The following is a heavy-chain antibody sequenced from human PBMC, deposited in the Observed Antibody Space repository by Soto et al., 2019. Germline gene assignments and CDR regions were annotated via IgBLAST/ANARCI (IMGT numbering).Heavy chain of an antibody. CDR1: GFAFSSYA. CDR2: ISYDVCNK. D-gene: IGHD4-4*01. CDR3: ARPLWRDDYNWGYFDL. V-gene: IGHV3-30-3*01. J-gene: IGHJ2*01. Sequence: QVQLVESGGGGVQPGRSLRLSCAASGFAFSSYAMHWVRQAPGKGLVWVAGISYDVCNKYYADSVKGRFTISRDNSKNTLDLQMNSLRAEDTAVYYCARPLWRDDYNWGYFDLWGRGTLVTVSS.